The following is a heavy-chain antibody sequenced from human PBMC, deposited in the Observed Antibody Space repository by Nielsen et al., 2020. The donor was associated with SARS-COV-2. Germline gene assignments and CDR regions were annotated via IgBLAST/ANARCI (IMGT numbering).Heavy chain of an antibody. J-gene: IGHJ6*02. D-gene: IGHD3-10*01. Sequence: GGSLRLSCAASGFTFDDYAMHWVRQAPGKGLEWVSGISWNSGSIGYADSVKGRFTISRDNAKNSLYLQMNSLRAEDTALYYCSGSLWFGEPPSLGMDVWGQGTTVTVSS. CDR1: GFTFDDYA. CDR3: SGSLWFGEPPSLGMDV. V-gene: IGHV3-9*01. CDR2: ISWNSGSI.